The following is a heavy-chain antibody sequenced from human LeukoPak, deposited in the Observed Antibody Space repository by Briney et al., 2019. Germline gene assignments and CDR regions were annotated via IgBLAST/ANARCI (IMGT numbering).Heavy chain of an antibody. D-gene: IGHD3-10*01. Sequence: GGSLRLSCAASGFTFSSYAMHWVRQAPGKGLEYVSAISSNGGSTYYANSVKGRFTISRDNSKNTLYLQMGSLRAEDMAVYYCARWFYGSGSYDKGTVMDVWGQGTTVTVFS. CDR1: GFTFSSYA. J-gene: IGHJ6*02. CDR2: ISSNGGST. CDR3: ARWFYGSGSYDKGTVMDV. V-gene: IGHV3-64*01.